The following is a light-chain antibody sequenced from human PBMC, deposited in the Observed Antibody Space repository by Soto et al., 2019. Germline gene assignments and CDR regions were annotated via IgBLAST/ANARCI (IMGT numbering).Light chain of an antibody. CDR1: QGISRY. CDR2: SAS. CDR3: QQRHSYPIT. V-gene: IGKV1-9*01. Sequence: DIQLTQSPSFLSASVGDRVTITCRASQGISRYLAWYHQKPGKAPRLLIHSASTLQSGVPSRFSGSGSGTEFTLTISSLQPEDFATYYCQQRHSYPITFGQGTRLEIK. J-gene: IGKJ5*01.